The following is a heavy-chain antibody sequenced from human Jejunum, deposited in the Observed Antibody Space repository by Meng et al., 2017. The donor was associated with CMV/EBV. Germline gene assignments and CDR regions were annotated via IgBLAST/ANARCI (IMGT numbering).Heavy chain of an antibody. CDR1: GCSIGIGDYY. J-gene: IGHJ4*02. V-gene: IGHV4-30-4*08. CDR3: ARGSIFVSFDS. D-gene: IGHD3-3*01. Sequence: QVSRTAVGQGLVKPSHMLSLTCSVTGCSIGIGDYYWSWIRQPPGKGLEWIGYIHDTGSTSHNPSLKSRVDISLGTSKNQFSLTLNSVTAEDTAVYFCARGSIFVSFDSWGQGTLVTVSS. CDR2: IHDTGST.